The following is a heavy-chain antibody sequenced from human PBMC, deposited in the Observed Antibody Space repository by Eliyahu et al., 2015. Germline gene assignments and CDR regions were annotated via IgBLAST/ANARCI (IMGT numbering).Heavy chain of an antibody. CDR1: GGSFSGYY. CDR2: INHSGSP. J-gene: IGHJ5*02. CDR3: ARGPGWDWFDP. Sequence: QVQLQQWGAGLLKPSETLSLTCAVYGGSFSGYYXSWXRQPPGKGLEWIGEINHSGSPNYNPSLKSRVTISVDTSKNQFSLKLSSVTAADTAVYYCARGPGWDWFDPWGQGTLVTVSS. V-gene: IGHV4-34*01. D-gene: IGHD6-19*01.